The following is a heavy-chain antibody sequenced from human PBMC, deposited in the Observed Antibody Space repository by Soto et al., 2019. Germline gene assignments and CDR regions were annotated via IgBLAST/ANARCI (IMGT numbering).Heavy chain of an antibody. D-gene: IGHD3-3*01. CDR3: AREIYDFWSGYYYRIYYGMDF. CDR1: GGTFSSYA. Sequence: QVQLVQSGAEVKKPGSSVKVSCKASGGTFSSYAISWVRQAPGQGLEWMGGIIPIFGTANYAQKFQGSVTITADESTSTAYMELSSLRSEDTAVYYCAREIYDFWSGYYYRIYYGMDFWGQGTTVTVSS. V-gene: IGHV1-69*12. J-gene: IGHJ6*02. CDR2: IIPIFGTA.